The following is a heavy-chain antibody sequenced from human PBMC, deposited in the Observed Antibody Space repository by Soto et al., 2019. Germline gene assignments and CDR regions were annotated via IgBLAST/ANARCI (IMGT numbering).Heavy chain of an antibody. J-gene: IGHJ6*02. V-gene: IGHV6-1*01. CDR3: ARDLETGVYYYYGMDV. D-gene: IGHD1-1*01. CDR1: GDIGSSNSAA. CDR2: TYYRATWYN. Sequence: PSQTFSRTCAISGDIGSSNSAASNCSIQAPSRCPEWLGRTYYRATWYNDYAVSVKSRITIKRDTYKKQFSLQLNSVTHEEKAVYYCARDLETGVYYYYGMDVWGQGTTVTVSS.